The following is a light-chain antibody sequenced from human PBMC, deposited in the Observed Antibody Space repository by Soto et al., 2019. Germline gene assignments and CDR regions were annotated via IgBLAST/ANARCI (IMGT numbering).Light chain of an antibody. J-gene: IGKJ2*01. Sequence: DIQMTQSPSILSASVGDRVAITCRSRESICNWLAWYQQKPGKAPKVLIYDASRLQSGVPERFSGSGSGTEFTLTISSLQADDMATYYCQQYKSSSYTFGHGTNLEI. CDR1: ESICNW. CDR3: QQYKSSSYT. CDR2: DAS. V-gene: IGKV1-5*01.